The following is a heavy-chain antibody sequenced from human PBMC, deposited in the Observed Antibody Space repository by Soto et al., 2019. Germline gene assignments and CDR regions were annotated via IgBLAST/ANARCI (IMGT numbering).Heavy chain of an antibody. CDR1: GGSMTSYY. D-gene: IGHD3-10*01. CDR3: VRDGSKTLRDWFDP. CDR2: IYYSGST. Sequence: SETLSLTCSVSGGSMTSYYWSWIRQPPGKGLEWIGDIYYSGSTNYNPSLRSRVAMSVDISRKTFSLRLTSVTAADTGMYYCVRDGSKTLRDWFDPWGQGKLVTVS. J-gene: IGHJ5*02. V-gene: IGHV4-59*12.